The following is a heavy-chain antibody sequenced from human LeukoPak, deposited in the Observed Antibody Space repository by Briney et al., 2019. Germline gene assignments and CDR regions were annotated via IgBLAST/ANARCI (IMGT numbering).Heavy chain of an antibody. CDR1: GGSISSYY. V-gene: IGHV4-59*01. CDR2: TYYSGST. CDR3: AREMGYYYDSSGYFDY. Sequence: SETLSLTCTVSGGSISSYYWSWIRQPPGKGLEWIGYTYYSGSTNYNPSLKSRVTISVDTSKNQFSLKLSSVTAADTAVYYCAREMGYYYDSSGYFDYWGQGTLVTVSS. D-gene: IGHD3-22*01. J-gene: IGHJ4*02.